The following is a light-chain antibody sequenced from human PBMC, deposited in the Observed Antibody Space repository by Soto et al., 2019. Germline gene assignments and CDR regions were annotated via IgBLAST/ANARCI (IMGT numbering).Light chain of an antibody. V-gene: IGLV2-8*01. Sequence: QTALSQPPSESGSPRQSVTIACTGPSSDLGGYSDVAWYQQHPGNATKIMIYEASERPSGVPDRCSGSKCGNTASLTVSGLQAEDEADYCCSSYAGSKNPYVCGSGTKVTVL. CDR3: SSYAGSKNPYV. CDR2: EAS. CDR1: SSDLGGYSD. J-gene: IGLJ1*01.